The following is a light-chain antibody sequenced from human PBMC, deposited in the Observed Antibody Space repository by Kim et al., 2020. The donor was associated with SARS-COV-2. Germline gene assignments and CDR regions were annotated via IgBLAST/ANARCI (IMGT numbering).Light chain of an antibody. CDR1: QTIGVS. Sequence: PGEGAILSCRASQTIGVSLGWYQHKLGQAPRLLIYDAANRAAGIPDRFSGAGSGTDFTLTISSLEPEDFAIYYCQQRNNWPPAVTFGGGTKVDIK. J-gene: IGKJ4*01. V-gene: IGKV3-11*01. CDR2: DAA. CDR3: QQRNNWPPAVT.